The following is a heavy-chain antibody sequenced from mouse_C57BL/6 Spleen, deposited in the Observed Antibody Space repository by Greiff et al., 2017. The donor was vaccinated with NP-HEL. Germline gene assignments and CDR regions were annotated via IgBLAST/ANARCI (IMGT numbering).Heavy chain of an antibody. CDR2: ISSGSSTI. CDR1: GFTFSDYG. Sequence: EVQLVESGGGLVKPGGSLKLSCAASGFTFSDYGMHWVRQAPEKGLEWVAYISSGSSTIYYADTVKGRFTISRDNAKNTLFLQMTSLRSEDTAMYYCASANYYGSSYIDYWGQGTTLTVSS. J-gene: IGHJ2*01. CDR3: ASANYYGSSYIDY. V-gene: IGHV5-17*01. D-gene: IGHD1-1*01.